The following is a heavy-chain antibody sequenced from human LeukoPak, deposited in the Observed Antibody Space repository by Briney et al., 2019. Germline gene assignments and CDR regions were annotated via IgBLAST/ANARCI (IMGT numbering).Heavy chain of an antibody. V-gene: IGHV4-38-2*01. CDR3: ARPVFGGYYMDV. J-gene: IGHJ6*03. CDR1: GGSFSGYY. CDR2: IYHSGST. Sequence: SETLPLTCAVYGGSFSGYYWGWIRQPPGKRLEWIGSIYHSGSTYYNPSLKSRVTISVDTSKNQFSLKLSSVTAADTAVYYCARPVFGGYYMDVWGKGTTVTVSS. D-gene: IGHD3-3*01.